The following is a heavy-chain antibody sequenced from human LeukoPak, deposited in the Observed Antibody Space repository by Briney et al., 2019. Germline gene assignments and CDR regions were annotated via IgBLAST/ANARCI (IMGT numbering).Heavy chain of an antibody. Sequence: SETLSLTCAVYGGSFSGYYWSWIRQPPGKGLEWIGEINHSGSTNYNPSLKSRVTISVDTSKNQFSLKLSSVTAADTAVYYCARDRSIFPWFDYWGQGTLVTVSS. CDR2: INHSGST. CDR1: GGSFSGYY. V-gene: IGHV4-34*01. CDR3: ARDRSIFPWFDY. J-gene: IGHJ4*02. D-gene: IGHD3-3*01.